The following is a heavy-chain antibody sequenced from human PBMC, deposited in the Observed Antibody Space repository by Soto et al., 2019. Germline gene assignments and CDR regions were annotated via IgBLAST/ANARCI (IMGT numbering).Heavy chain of an antibody. D-gene: IGHD3-10*01. CDR3: AKDSSESLWFPDDY. CDR2: ISGSGGST. V-gene: IGHV3-23*01. Sequence: GGSLRLSCAASGFTFSSYAMSWVRQAPGKGLEWVSAISGSGGSTYYADSVKGRFTISRDNSKNTLYLQMNSLRAEDTAVYYCAKDSSESLWFPDDYWGQGTLVTVSS. J-gene: IGHJ4*02. CDR1: GFTFSSYA.